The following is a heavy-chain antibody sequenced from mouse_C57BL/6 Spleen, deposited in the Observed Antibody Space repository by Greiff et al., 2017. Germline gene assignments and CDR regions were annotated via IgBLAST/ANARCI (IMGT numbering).Heavy chain of an antibody. CDR3: TKDYYGSSYVGYFDV. D-gene: IGHD1-1*01. CDR1: GFNIKDDY. Sequence: VQLQQSGAELVRPGASVKLSCTASGFNIKDDYMHWVKQRPEQGLEWIGWIDPENGDTEYASQFQGKATITADTASNTAYLQLSSLTSEDTAVYYCTKDYYGSSYVGYFDVWGTGTTVTVSS. CDR2: IDPENGDT. V-gene: IGHV14-4*01. J-gene: IGHJ1*03.